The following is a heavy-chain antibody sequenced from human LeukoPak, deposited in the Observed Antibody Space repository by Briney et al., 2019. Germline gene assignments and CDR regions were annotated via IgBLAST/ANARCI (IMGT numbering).Heavy chain of an antibody. V-gene: IGHV3-21*04. CDR3: AKDGGLWVSAHWGDS. CDR2: ISSSSSYI. CDR1: GFTFSSYS. Sequence: GGSLRLSCAASGFTFSSYSMNWVRQAPGKGLEWVSSISSSSSYIYYADSVKGRFTVSRDNSKNTLFLQMNSLRAEDTAVYYCAKDGGLWVSAHWGDSWGRGTLVTVSS. D-gene: IGHD7-27*01. J-gene: IGHJ4*02.